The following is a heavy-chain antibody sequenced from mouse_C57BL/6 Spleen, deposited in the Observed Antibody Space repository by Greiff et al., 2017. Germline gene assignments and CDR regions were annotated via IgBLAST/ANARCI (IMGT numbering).Heavy chain of an antibody. J-gene: IGHJ3*01. V-gene: IGHV14-4*01. Sequence: EVQLQQSGAELVRPGASVKLSCTASGFNIKDDYMHWVKQRPEQGLEWIGWIDPENGDTEYASKFQGKATITADTSSNTAYLQLSSLTSEDTAVYYCTPVYGNYERAYWGQGTLVTVSA. CDR1: GFNIKDDY. D-gene: IGHD2-1*01. CDR3: TPVYGNYERAY. CDR2: IDPENGDT.